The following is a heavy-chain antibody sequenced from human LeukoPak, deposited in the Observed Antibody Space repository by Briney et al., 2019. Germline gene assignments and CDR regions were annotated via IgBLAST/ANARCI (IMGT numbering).Heavy chain of an antibody. CDR3: ARRGQRAIAGLDY. D-gene: IGHD1-20*01. Sequence: GESLKISCKGSGYDFTSCWIAWVRQMPGKGLEWMGIIYPGDSDIRYSPSFQGQVTISADKSINTAYLQWSSLRASDTAMYYCARRGQRAIAGLDYWGQGTLVTVSS. CDR1: GYDFTSCW. CDR2: IYPGDSDI. V-gene: IGHV5-51*01. J-gene: IGHJ4*02.